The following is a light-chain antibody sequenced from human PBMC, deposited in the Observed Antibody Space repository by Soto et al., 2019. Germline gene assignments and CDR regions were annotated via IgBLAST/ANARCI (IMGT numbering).Light chain of an antibody. CDR2: WAS. CDR3: QQYYSTPFT. Sequence: DIVMSQSPDSLAVSLGERATLNCKSSQSVLHVIQKNYLAWYQQKPGQTPKLLIYWASTRESGVPDRFSGSGSGTDFTLTISSLQAEDVAVYYCQQYYSTPFTFGPGTKVEIK. V-gene: IGKV4-1*01. CDR1: QSVLHVIQKNY. J-gene: IGKJ3*01.